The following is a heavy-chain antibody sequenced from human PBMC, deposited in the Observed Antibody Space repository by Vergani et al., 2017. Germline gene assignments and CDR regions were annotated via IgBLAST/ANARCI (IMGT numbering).Heavy chain of an antibody. V-gene: IGHV3-23*04. Sequence: EEKLVESGGGLVQPGRSLRLSCEASGFRFDEYAMHWVRRVPGKGLEWVSTITYNGGRTYYADSVTGRFTISRDNSKNTLFLQLKTLRAEDTGVYYCAKDYNIMGALHYWGQGTLVAVSS. CDR3: AKDYNIMGALHY. CDR2: ITYNGGRT. J-gene: IGHJ4*02. CDR1: GFRFDEYA. D-gene: IGHD5-12*01.